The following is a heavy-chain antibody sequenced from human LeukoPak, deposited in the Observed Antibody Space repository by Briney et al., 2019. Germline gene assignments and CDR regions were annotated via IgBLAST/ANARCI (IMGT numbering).Heavy chain of an antibody. CDR2: IYYSGNT. CDR3: ARGRLAVSEDS. D-gene: IGHD6-19*01. J-gene: IGHJ4*02. CDR1: GGSIRISSDY. Sequence: PSETLSLTCTVSGGSIRISSDYWGWIRQPPGKGLEWIGSIYYSGNTYYNPTLKSRVTISVDTSKNQFSLKLSSVNAADTAVYYCARGRLAVSEDSWGQGTLVTVSA. V-gene: IGHV4-39*07.